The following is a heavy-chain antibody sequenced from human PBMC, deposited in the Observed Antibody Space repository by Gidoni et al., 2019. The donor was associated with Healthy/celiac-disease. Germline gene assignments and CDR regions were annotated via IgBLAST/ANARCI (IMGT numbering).Heavy chain of an antibody. Sequence: QVQLQESGPGLVKPSETLSLTCPVSGGSISSYYWSWIRQPAGKGLEWIGRIYTSGSTNYNPSLKSRVTMSVDTSKNQFSLKLSSVTAADTAVYYCARDMGSSWFDDAFDIWGQGTMVTVSS. D-gene: IGHD6-13*01. V-gene: IGHV4-4*07. CDR2: IYTSGST. J-gene: IGHJ3*02. CDR1: GGSISSYY. CDR3: ARDMGSSWFDDAFDI.